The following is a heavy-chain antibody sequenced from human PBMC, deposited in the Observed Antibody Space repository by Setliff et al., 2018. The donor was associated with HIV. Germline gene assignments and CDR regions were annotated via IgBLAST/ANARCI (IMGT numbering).Heavy chain of an antibody. V-gene: IGHV4-59*11. CDR1: GGSISSHF. CDR2: LYYSGSS. Sequence: PSETLSLTCTVSGGSISSHFWSWIRQPPGKGLEWIGSLYYSGSSNYNPSLKSRVTISVVTSKNQFSLKLSSVTAADTAVYYCARGTLYYDYVWGTPFPFDYWGQGPLVTVSS. J-gene: IGHJ4*02. CDR3: ARGTLYYDYVWGTPFPFDY. D-gene: IGHD3-16*01.